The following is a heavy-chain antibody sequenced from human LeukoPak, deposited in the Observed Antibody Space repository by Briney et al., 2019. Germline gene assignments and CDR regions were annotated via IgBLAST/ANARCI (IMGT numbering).Heavy chain of an antibody. Sequence: SVKVSCTASGGTFSSYAISWVRQAPGQGLEWMGRIIPILGIANYAQKFQGRVTITADKSTSTAYMELSDLRSEDTAVYYCARGGEMATTGYFDYWGQGTLVTVSS. V-gene: IGHV1-69*04. CDR2: IIPILGIA. J-gene: IGHJ4*02. CDR1: GGTFSSYA. CDR3: ARGGEMATTGYFDY. D-gene: IGHD5-24*01.